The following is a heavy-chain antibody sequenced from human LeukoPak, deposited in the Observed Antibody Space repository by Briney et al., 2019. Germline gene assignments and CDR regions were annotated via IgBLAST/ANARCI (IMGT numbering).Heavy chain of an antibody. CDR2: IKQDGSEK. CDR3: ARGGRGRGYSYGY. Sequence: GGSLRLSCAASGFTFSSYWMSWVRQAPGKGLEWVANIKQDGSEKYYVDSVKGRFTISRDNAKNSLYLQMNSLRAEDTAVYYCARGGRGRGYSYGYWGQGTLGTVSS. D-gene: IGHD5-18*01. V-gene: IGHV3-7*01. J-gene: IGHJ4*02. CDR1: GFTFSSYW.